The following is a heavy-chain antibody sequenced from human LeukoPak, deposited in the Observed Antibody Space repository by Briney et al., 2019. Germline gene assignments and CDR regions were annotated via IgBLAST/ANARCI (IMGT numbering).Heavy chain of an antibody. D-gene: IGHD6-6*01. CDR3: ARMGSIAARRGWFDP. J-gene: IGHJ5*02. CDR2: ISSSSSYI. Sequence: GGSLRLSCAASGFTFSSYSMNWGRQAPGKGLEWVSSISSSSSYIYYADSVKGRFTISRDNAKNSLYLQMNSLRAEDTAVYYCARMGSIAARRGWFDPWGQGTLVTVSS. V-gene: IGHV3-21*01. CDR1: GFTFSSYS.